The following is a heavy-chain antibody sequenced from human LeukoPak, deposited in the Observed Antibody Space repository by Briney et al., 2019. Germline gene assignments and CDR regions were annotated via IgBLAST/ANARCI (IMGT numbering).Heavy chain of an antibody. CDR2: ISAYNGNT. Sequence: ASVKVSCKASGYTSTSYGITWVRQAPGQGLEWMGWISAYNGNTNYAKKVQGRVTMTTDTSTSTAYMEVRSLRSDDTAVYYCARDSPAAAGSDYWGQGTLVTVSS. D-gene: IGHD6-13*01. CDR3: ARDSPAAAGSDY. CDR1: GYTSTSYG. J-gene: IGHJ4*02. V-gene: IGHV1-18*01.